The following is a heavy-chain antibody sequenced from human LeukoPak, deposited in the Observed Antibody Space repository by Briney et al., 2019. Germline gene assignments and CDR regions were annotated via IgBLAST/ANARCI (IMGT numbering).Heavy chain of an antibody. Sequence: ASVKVSCKASGYTFTSYGISWVRQAPGQGLEWMGWISAYNGKTNYAQKPQGRVTMTTDTSTSTAYMELRSLRSDDTAVYYCARRGYCSSTSCHYLWGDRPMSDWGQGALVTVSS. CDR1: GYTFTSYG. V-gene: IGHV1-18*01. CDR2: ISAYNGKT. D-gene: IGHD2-2*01. CDR3: ARRGYCSSTSCHYLWGDRPMSD. J-gene: IGHJ4*02.